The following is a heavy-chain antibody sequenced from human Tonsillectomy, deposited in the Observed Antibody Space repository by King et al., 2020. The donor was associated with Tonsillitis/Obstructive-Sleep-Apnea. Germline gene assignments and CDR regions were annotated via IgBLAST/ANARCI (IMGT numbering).Heavy chain of an antibody. V-gene: IGHV3-49*04. J-gene: IGHJ4*02. CDR2: IRSKAYGGTT. D-gene: IGHD2-2*01. CDR3: TRDPACSSSSCYRYYFDY. CDR1: GFTLGDYA. Sequence: VQLVESGGGLVQPGRSLRLSCTASGFTLGDYAMSWVRQAPGKGLEWVGFIRSKAYGGTTEYAASVKDRFTISRDDSKSIAYLQMNSLKTEDTAVYYCTRDPACSSSSCYRYYFDYWGQGTLVTVSS.